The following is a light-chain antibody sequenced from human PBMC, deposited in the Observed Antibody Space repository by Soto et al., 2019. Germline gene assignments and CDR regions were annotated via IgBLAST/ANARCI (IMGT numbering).Light chain of an antibody. V-gene: IGLV4-69*01. CDR3: QTWDTDIHVV. CDR1: SGHSSYA. J-gene: IGLJ2*01. CDR2: LNNNGGH. Sequence: QLVLTQSPSASASLGASVKLTCTLSSGHSSYAIAWHQQQPEKGPRFLMKLNNNGGHSKGDGIPDRFSGSSSGAERYLTISSLQSEDEADYYCQTWDTDIHVVFGGGTKLTVL.